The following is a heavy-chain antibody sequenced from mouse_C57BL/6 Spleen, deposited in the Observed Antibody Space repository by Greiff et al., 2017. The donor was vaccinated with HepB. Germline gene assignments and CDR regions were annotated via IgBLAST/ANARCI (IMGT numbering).Heavy chain of an antibody. V-gene: IGHV1-4*01. Sequence: QVQLQQSGAELARPGASVKMSCKASGYTFTSYTMHWVKQRPGQGLEWIGYINPSSGYTKYNQKFKDKATLTADKSTSTAYMQLSSLTSEDSAVYYCARYYSNPYAMDYWGQGTSVTVSS. CDR1: GYTFTSYT. J-gene: IGHJ4*01. CDR2: INPSSGYT. D-gene: IGHD2-5*01. CDR3: ARYYSNPYAMDY.